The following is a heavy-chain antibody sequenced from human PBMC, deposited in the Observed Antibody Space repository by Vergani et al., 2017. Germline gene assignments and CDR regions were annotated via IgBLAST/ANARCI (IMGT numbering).Heavy chain of an antibody. CDR1: GFTFSSYS. D-gene: IGHD3-10*02. CDR2: ISGSGGST. Sequence: EVQLLQSEGAVVQPGGSLRLSCVASGFTFSSYSMSWVRQAPGKGLEWVSAISGSGGSTYYADSVKGRFTISRDNSKNTLYLQMNSLRAEDTAVYYCAKDAITMFPGGDAFDIWGQGTMVTVSS. J-gene: IGHJ3*02. V-gene: IGHV3-23*01. CDR3: AKDAITMFPGGDAFDI.